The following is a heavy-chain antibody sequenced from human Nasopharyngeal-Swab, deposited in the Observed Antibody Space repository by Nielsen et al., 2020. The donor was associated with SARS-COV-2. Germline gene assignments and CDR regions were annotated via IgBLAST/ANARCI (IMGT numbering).Heavy chain of an antibody. CDR2: INPSGGTT. CDR3: ARAGEFSGTTVTTHLDY. D-gene: IGHD4-11*01. Sequence: ASVKVSCKTSGYTFSSYYVHWVRQAPGQGLEWMAIINPSGGTTGYAQKFQGRVTLTRDTSTSTVYMELSSLRSEDTAVYYCARAGEFSGTTVTTHLDYWGQGTLVTVSS. V-gene: IGHV1-46*01. J-gene: IGHJ4*02. CDR1: GYTFSSYY.